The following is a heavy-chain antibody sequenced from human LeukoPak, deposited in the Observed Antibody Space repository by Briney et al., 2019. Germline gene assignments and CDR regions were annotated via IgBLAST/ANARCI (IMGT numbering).Heavy chain of an antibody. CDR1: GFTFSSYW. J-gene: IGHJ4*02. CDR2: INSGSTYT. CDR3: ARSLTTLTYEGY. Sequence: GGSLRLSCAASGFTFSSYWMHWVRQAPGKGLEWVSSINSGSTYTYYTESVKGRFTVSRDNAKNSLFLQMNSLRAEDTAIYYCARSLTTLTYEGYWGQGTLVTVSS. D-gene: IGHD1-1*01. V-gene: IGHV3-21*01.